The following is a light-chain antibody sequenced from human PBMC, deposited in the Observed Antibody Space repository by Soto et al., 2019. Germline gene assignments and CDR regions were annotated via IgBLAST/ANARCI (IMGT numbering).Light chain of an antibody. J-gene: IGKJ1*01. V-gene: IGKV1-39*01. CDR2: AAS. Sequence: DIQMTQSPSSRSASVGDRVTMTCRTSQSISSYLNWYQQKPGKVPKLLIYAASSLQSGVPSRFSGSGSGTDFTLTISSLQPEDFATYYCQQSYSTPRTFGQGTKVDIK. CDR3: QQSYSTPRT. CDR1: QSISSY.